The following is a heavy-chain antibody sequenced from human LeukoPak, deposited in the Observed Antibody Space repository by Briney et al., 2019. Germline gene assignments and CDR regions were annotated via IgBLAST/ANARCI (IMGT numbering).Heavy chain of an antibody. V-gene: IGHV1-46*01. D-gene: IGHD1-26*01. CDR3: ARANSGSRTFDY. Sequence: ASVKVSCKASGGTFSSYAISWVRQAPGQGLEWMGIINPSGGSTSYAQKFQGRVTMTRDMSTSTVYMELSSLRSEDTAVYYCARANSGSRTFDYWGQGTLVTVSS. CDR2: INPSGGST. J-gene: IGHJ4*02. CDR1: GGTFSSYA.